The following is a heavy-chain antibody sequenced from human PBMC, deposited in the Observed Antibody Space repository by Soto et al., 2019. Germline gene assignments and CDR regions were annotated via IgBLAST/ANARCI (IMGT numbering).Heavy chain of an antibody. J-gene: IGHJ6*03. CDR3: AKVSEMGSVTEGYYYYMVV. CDR2: IIPILGIA. Sequence: QVQLVQSGAEVKKSGSSVKVSCKASGGTFRNYTISWVRQAPGQGLEWLGRIIPILGIANYPQKIQGRVTITADKSTNTAYLELSSLRSEDTAMYYCAKVSEMGSVTEGYYYYMVVWGKGTTVTVYS. CDR1: GGTFRNYT. D-gene: IGHD3-10*01. V-gene: IGHV1-69*02.